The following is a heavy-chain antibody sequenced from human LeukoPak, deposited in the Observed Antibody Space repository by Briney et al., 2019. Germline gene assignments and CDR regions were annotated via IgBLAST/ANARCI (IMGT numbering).Heavy chain of an antibody. CDR3: ARVNPVSVVGATSYNWFDP. D-gene: IGHD1-26*01. CDR1: GYTFTSYG. V-gene: IGHV1-18*01. CDR2: ISAYNGNT. J-gene: IGHJ5*01. Sequence: ASVKVSCKASGYTFTSYGISWVRQAPGQGLEWMGWISAYNGNTNYAQKLQGRVTMTTDTSTSTAYMELRSLRSDDTAVYYCARVNPVSVVGATSYNWFDPWGQGTTVTVSS.